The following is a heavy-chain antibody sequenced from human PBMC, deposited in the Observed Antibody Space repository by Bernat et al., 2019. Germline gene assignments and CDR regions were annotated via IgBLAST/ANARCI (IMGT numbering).Heavy chain of an antibody. J-gene: IGHJ5*02. V-gene: IGHV4-4*02. CDR2: IYHSGST. D-gene: IGHD3-3*01. CDR1: GGSISSSNW. CDR3: ARDIETPLGDGTGLDP. Sequence: QVQLQESGPGLVKPSGTLSLTCAVSGGSISSSNWWSWVRQPPGKGLEWIGEIYHSGSTNYNPSLKSRVIISVDKSKNQFSLKLSSVTAADTAVYYCARDIETPLGDGTGLDPWGQGTLVTVSS.